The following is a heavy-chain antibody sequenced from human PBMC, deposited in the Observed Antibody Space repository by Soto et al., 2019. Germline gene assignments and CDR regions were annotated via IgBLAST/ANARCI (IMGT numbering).Heavy chain of an antibody. Sequence: GGSLRLSCAASGFTFSSYSMNWVRQAPGKGLEWVSSISSSSSYIYYADSVKGRFTISRDNAKNALYRQRNSLRAEDTAVYYWAREGFVAYGGISGDAFDIWGQGTMVTVSS. CDR2: ISSSSSYI. D-gene: IGHD4-17*01. CDR3: AREGFVAYGGISGDAFDI. J-gene: IGHJ3*02. V-gene: IGHV3-21*01. CDR1: GFTFSSYS.